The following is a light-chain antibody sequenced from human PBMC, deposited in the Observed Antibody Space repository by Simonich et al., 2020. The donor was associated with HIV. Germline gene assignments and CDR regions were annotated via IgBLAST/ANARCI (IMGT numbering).Light chain of an antibody. J-gene: IGKJ4*01. CDR3: MQAVQTPPT. CDR2: LGS. Sequence: DIVMTQTPLSLSVTPGQPAYISCKSSQSRMHSNGYNYLVWYLQKPGQSPQLLIYLGSNRASGVPDRFSGSGSGTDFTLKISRVEAEDVGVYYCMQAVQTPPTFGGGTKVEIK. V-gene: IGKV2-28*01. CDR1: QSRMHSNGYNY.